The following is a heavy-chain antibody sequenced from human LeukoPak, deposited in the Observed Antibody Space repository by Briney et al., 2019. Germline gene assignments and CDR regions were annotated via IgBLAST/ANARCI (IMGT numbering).Heavy chain of an antibody. V-gene: IGHV3-48*01. Sequence: GGSLRLSCAASGFTFSNYNMFWARQAPGKGLEWVSYITSSSNTVHYADSVKGRFTISRDNAKNSLYLQMNSLRAGDTTVYYCARDWSWSFDYWGQGALVTVSS. D-gene: IGHD1-26*01. CDR3: ARDWSWSFDY. CDR1: GFTFSNYN. CDR2: ITSSSNTV. J-gene: IGHJ4*02.